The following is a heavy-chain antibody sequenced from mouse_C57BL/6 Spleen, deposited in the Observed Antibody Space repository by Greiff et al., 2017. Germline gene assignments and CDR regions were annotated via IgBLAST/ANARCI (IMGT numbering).Heavy chain of an antibody. Sequence: QVQLQQSGAELVRPGTSVKLSCKASGYTFTSYWMHWVKQRPGQGLEWIGVIDPSDSYTNYNQKFKGKATLTVDTSSSTAYMQLSSLTSEDSAVYYCARRNYGGAMDYWGQGTSVTVSS. CDR3: ARRNYGGAMDY. V-gene: IGHV1-59*01. CDR2: IDPSDSYT. J-gene: IGHJ4*01. D-gene: IGHD1-1*01. CDR1: GYTFTSYW.